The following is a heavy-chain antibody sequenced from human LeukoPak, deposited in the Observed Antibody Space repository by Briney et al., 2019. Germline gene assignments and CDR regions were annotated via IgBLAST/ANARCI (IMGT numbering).Heavy chain of an antibody. V-gene: IGHV1-2*02. Sequence: ASVKVSCKASGYTFTGYYMHWVRQAPGQGLEWMGWINPNSGGTNYAQKFQGRVTMTRDTSISRAYMELSRLRSDDTAVYYCARDQAARYAFDIWGQGTMVTVSS. D-gene: IGHD6-6*01. J-gene: IGHJ3*02. CDR1: GYTFTGYY. CDR2: INPNSGGT. CDR3: ARDQAARYAFDI.